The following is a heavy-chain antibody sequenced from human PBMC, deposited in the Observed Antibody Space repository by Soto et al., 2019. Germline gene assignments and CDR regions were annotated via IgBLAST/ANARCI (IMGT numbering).Heavy chain of an antibody. V-gene: IGHV3-74*01. CDR2: IDHDGPT. J-gene: IGHJ4*02. CDR3: VRDSHGDY. Sequence: EVQLVESRGGLVQPGGSLRLSCAGSVFTFSNYWMHWVRQAPGKGLEWVSRIDHDGPTDYADSVRGRFTISRDNAENTLYLQMNSLRPEDTAVYYCVRDSHGDYWGQGTLVTVSS. CDR1: VFTFSNYW.